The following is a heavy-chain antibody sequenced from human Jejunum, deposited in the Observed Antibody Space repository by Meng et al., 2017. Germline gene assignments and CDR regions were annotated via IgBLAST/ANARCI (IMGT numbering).Heavy chain of an antibody. CDR2: NFDNGRT. J-gene: IGHJ4*02. CDR1: GGFASSGSYY. D-gene: IGHD7-27*01. Sequence: QGQLQESGPGLVRPSETLSLTCTVSGGFASSGSYYWTWVRQSPGKGLEWIGYNFDNGRTNYNPSLKSRVTMSVDTSRNQFSLKLSSVTAADTAVYYCARDNWGSIDYWGQGVLVTVSS. V-gene: IGHV4-61*01. CDR3: ARDNWGSIDY.